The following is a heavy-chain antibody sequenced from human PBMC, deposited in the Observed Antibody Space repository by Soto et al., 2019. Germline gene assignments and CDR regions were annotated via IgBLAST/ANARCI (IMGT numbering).Heavy chain of an antibody. CDR3: AREVWGPVD. J-gene: IGHJ4*02. CDR2: IKEDGIQK. Sequence: EVQLVESGGGLVQPGGSLRLSGEASGFTFTSYTMIWVRQSPGEGLEWLANIKEDGIQKNYVDSVKGRFTISRDNAKKSLYLQMNSLRVDDTAVYYCAREVWGPVDWGQGTLVTVSS. D-gene: IGHD7-27*01. V-gene: IGHV3-7*01. CDR1: GFTFTSYT.